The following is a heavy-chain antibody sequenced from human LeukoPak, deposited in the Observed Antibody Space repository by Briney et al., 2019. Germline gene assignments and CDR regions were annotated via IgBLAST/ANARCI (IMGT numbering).Heavy chain of an antibody. Sequence: SETLSLTCTVSGGSISSYYWSWIRQPPGKGLEWIGYIYYSGSTNYSPSLKSRVTISVDTSKNQFSLKLSSVTAADTAVYYCARRSGRDAFDIWGQGTMVTVSS. J-gene: IGHJ3*02. CDR1: GGSISSYY. CDR2: IYYSGST. V-gene: IGHV4-59*08. CDR3: ARRSGRDAFDI. D-gene: IGHD1-14*01.